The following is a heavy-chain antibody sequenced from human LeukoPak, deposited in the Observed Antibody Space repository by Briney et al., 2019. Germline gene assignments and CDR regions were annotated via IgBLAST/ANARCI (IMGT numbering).Heavy chain of an antibody. Sequence: GGSLRLSCAVSGFTFSSYAMSWVRQAPGKGLEWVAAISGSGGGTDYADSVKGRFTISRDNSKNTLYLQMNSLRAEDTAVYYCAKEAIRSWFDPWGQGTLVTVSS. CDR3: AKEAIRSWFDP. CDR1: GFTFSSYA. J-gene: IGHJ5*02. CDR2: ISGSGGGT. V-gene: IGHV3-23*01.